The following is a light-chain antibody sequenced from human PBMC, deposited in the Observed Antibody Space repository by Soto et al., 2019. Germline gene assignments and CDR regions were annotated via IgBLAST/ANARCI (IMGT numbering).Light chain of an antibody. J-gene: IGLJ1*01. CDR1: SSDVGGYNY. CDR2: DVS. V-gene: IGLV2-14*01. CDR3: SSYTSSSTSLYV. Sequence: VLAQPASVSGSPGQSITISCTGTSSDVGGYNYVSWYQQHPGKTPKLMIYDVSNRPSGVSNRFSGSKSGNTASLTISGLQAEDEADYYCSSYTSSSTSLYVFGTGAKVTV.